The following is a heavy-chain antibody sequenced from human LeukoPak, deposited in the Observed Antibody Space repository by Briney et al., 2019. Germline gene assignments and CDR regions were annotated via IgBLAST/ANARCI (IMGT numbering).Heavy chain of an antibody. CDR2: ISGSGGST. J-gene: IGHJ4*02. V-gene: IGHV3-23*01. D-gene: IGHD6-6*01. CDR3: ARTSGESTAALRAPFDY. CDR1: GFTFSSYA. Sequence: GGSLRLSCAASGFTFSSYAMSWVRQAPGKGLEWVSAISGSGGSTYYADSVKGRFTISRDNSKNTLYLQMDSLRAEDAAVYYCARTSGESTAALRAPFDYWGQGTLATVSS.